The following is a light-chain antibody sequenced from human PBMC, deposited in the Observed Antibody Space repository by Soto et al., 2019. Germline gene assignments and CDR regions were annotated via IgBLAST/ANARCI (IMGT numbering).Light chain of an antibody. J-gene: IGKJ3*01. CDR2: GAS. CDR3: RQTYSSPRT. CDR1: QTINNY. Sequence: DIQMTQSPSSLPASIGDRVTITCRASQTINNYLNWYQQGAGKAPKLLISGASSLQTGVPSRFIGSGSGTYFTLTISSLQPEDFATYFCRQTYSSPRTFGPGTKVDFK. V-gene: IGKV1-39*01.